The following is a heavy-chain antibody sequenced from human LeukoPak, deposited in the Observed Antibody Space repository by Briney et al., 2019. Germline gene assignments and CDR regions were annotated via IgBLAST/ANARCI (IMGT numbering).Heavy chain of an antibody. CDR3: AKGGSSSGDYFDY. D-gene: IGHD6-13*01. V-gene: IGHV3-11*01. Sequence: GGSLRLSCAASGFTFSDYYMSWIRQAPGKGLDWISYISSTIYYADSVKGRFTITRDNAKTPLYLQMNSLRAHDTAVYYCAKGGSSSGDYFDYWGQGTLVTVSS. CDR1: GFTFSDYY. J-gene: IGHJ4*02. CDR2: ISSTI.